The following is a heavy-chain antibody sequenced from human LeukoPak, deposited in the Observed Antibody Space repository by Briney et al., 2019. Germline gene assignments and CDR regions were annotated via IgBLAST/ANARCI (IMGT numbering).Heavy chain of an antibody. CDR3: ARRGFGATIGYYYMDV. D-gene: IGHD1-26*01. CDR1: GYSFTNYW. Sequence: GESLKISCKGSGYSFTNYWIGWVRQMPGKGLEWMGIIYPDDSDTRYSPSFQGQVTISADKSISTAYLQWSSLKASDTAIYYCARRGFGATIGYYYMDVWGKGTTVTVSS. V-gene: IGHV5-51*01. CDR2: IYPDDSDT. J-gene: IGHJ6*03.